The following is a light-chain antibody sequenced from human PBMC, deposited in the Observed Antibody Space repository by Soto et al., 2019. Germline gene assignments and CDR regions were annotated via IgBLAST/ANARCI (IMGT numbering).Light chain of an antibody. J-gene: IGKJ1*01. CDR1: QSVSSN. CDR2: GAS. Sequence: EIVMTQSPATLSVSPGERATLSCRASQSVSSNLAGYQQKPGQAPTLLIYGASTRATGIPARFSGSGSGTEFTLTISSLQSEDFAVYDCQQYKNWLTWTFGQGTKVDIK. CDR3: QQYKNWLTWT. V-gene: IGKV3-15*01.